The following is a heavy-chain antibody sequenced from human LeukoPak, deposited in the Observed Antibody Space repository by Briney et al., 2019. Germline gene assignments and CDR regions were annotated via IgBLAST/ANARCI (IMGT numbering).Heavy chain of an antibody. J-gene: IGHJ3*02. CDR2: IYYSGSN. Sequence: PSETLSLVCTGSGGSISTYYWSWIQQPAGKGLEYIGYIYYSGSNNYNPFIKSRVTMSLHKSKNQFSLKLSSVTAADTAVYYCAREEVPHGFDIWGQGTMVTVSS. CDR1: GGSISTYY. V-gene: IGHV4-59*01. CDR3: AREEVPHGFDI.